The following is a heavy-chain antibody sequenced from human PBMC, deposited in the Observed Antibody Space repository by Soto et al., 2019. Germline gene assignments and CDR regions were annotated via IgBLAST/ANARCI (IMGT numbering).Heavy chain of an antibody. Sequence: PGGSLRLSCAASGFTFSSYSMSWVRQAPGKGLEWVANIKQDGSEKYYVDSVKGRFTISRDNAKNSLYLQMNSLRAEDTAVYYCARDGYSSYSPWYYYYYMEVWGKGTTVTVSS. CDR3: ARDGYSSYSPWYYYYYMEV. CDR1: GFTFSSYS. CDR2: IKQDGSEK. V-gene: IGHV3-7*01. D-gene: IGHD6-13*01. J-gene: IGHJ6*03.